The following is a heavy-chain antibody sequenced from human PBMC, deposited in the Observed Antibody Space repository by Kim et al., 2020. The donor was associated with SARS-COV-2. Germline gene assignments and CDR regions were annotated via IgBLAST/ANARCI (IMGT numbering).Heavy chain of an antibody. CDR2: IWYDERNK. CDR1: GFTFSSYA. D-gene: IGHD2-15*01. Sequence: GGSLRLSCEASGFTFSSYAMNWVRQAPGKGLEWVAIIWYDERNKYYADSVKGRFTISRDNSKNTVYLQMNSLRAEDMALYYCAKDIASAATDYYYGLDVWGQGTTVTVSS. V-gene: IGHV3-33*06. J-gene: IGHJ6*02. CDR3: AKDIASAATDYYYGLDV.